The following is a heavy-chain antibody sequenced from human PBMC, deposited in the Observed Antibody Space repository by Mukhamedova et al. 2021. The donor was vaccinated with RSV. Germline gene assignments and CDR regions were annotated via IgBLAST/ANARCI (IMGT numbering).Heavy chain of an antibody. J-gene: IGHJ4*02. Sequence: AQNFQGRVSMTRDTSFNTAYMELSRLTSDDTAVYYCARGSLWATYYFDRWGQGTLVTVSS. D-gene: IGHD1-26*01. V-gene: IGHV1-2*02. CDR3: ARGSLWATYYFDR.